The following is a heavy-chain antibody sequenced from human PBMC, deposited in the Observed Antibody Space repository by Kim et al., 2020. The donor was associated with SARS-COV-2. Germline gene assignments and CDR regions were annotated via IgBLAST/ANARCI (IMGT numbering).Heavy chain of an antibody. CDR3: AKGSYDFWSGYYSYYFDY. CDR1: GFTFSSYG. J-gene: IGHJ4*02. Sequence: GGSLRLSCAASGFTFSSYGMHWVRQAPGKGLEWVAVISYDGSNKYYADSVKGRFTISRDNSKNTLYLQMNSLRAEDTAVYYCAKGSYDFWSGYYSYYFDYWGQGALVTVSS. V-gene: IGHV3-30*18. D-gene: IGHD3-3*01. CDR2: ISYDGSNK.